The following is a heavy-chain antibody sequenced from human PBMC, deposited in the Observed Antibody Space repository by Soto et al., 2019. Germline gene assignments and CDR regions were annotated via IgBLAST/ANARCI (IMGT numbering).Heavy chain of an antibody. CDR1: EFTFDKYY. J-gene: IGHJ6*02. V-gene: IGHV3-7*01. D-gene: IGHD1-20*01. CDR3: ARGNWNYYYGFDV. CDR2: IKPDGSEQ. Sequence: GSLRLSCAASEFTFDKYYMTWVRQAPGKGPEWVANIKPDGSEQYYVGSVKGRFTISRDNANNSLYLQMNSLRAEDTAVYFCARGNWNYYYGFDVWGQGTTVTVSS.